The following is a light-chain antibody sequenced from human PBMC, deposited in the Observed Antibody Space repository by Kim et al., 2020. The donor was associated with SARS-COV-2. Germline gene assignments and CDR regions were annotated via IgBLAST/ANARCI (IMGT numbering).Light chain of an antibody. V-gene: IGKV1-39*01. J-gene: IGKJ4*01. Sequence: ASVGDRVTITCRASQTLSSFLNWYLQKPGKAPRLLIYAASSLRSGVPSRFSGSASGTDFTLTISSLQPEDFATYYCQQSYSTPLTFGGGTKVDIK. CDR3: QQSYSTPLT. CDR2: AAS. CDR1: QTLSSF.